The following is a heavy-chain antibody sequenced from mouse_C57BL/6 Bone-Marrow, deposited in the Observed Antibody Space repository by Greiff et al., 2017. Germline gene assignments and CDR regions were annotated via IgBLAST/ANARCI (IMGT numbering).Heavy chain of an antibody. Sequence: EVQGVESGGGLVKPGGSLKLSCAASGFTFSDYGMHWVRQAPEKGLEWVAYISSGSSTIYYADTVKGRFTISRDNAKNTLFLQMTSLRSEDTAMYYCAITTVPYWYFDVWGTGTTVTVSS. D-gene: IGHD1-1*01. CDR1: GFTFSDYG. J-gene: IGHJ1*03. CDR3: AITTVPYWYFDV. V-gene: IGHV5-17*01. CDR2: ISSGSSTI.